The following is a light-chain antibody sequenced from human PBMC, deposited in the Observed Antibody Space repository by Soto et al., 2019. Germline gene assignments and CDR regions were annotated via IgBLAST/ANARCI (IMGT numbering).Light chain of an antibody. Sequence: EIWMTQSPATLSGSPGERATLSWRASQSVSSTLAWYQQKPGQAPRLLTYGASTRATGIPARFSGSGSGTEFTLTISSLQSQDFAVYYCQQYNNWRSWTFGQGTQVDIK. CDR2: GAS. CDR1: QSVSST. J-gene: IGKJ1*01. CDR3: QQYNNWRSWT. V-gene: IGKV3-15*01.